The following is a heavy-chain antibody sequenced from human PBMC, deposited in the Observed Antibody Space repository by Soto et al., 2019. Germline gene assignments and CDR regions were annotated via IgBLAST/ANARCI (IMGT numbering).Heavy chain of an antibody. CDR3: AKVLSGGHLHX. CDR2: IYYSGST. D-gene: IGHD6-25*01. J-gene: IGHJ4*02. Sequence: RSLACTVSGVSINNYYWTWIRQPPGKRLEWIGAIYYSGSTTYNPSLRSLVTFSVDTSKNQFSLILTSVTAADTAVYFCAKVLSGGHLHXWGQGTLLTVSX. CDR1: GVSINNYY. V-gene: IGHV4-59*01.